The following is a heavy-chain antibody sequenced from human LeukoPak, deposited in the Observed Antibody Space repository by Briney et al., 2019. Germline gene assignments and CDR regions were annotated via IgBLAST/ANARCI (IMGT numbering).Heavy chain of an antibody. V-gene: IGHV3-30*04. D-gene: IGHD3-22*01. Sequence: GRSLRLSCVASGFSFSGYAIHWVRQAPGKGLEWVALISYNGGRKDYADSVKGRFTIDRDNSKNTVYLQMNSLRPDDTVIYFCARQEARNYYYEGLDYWGQGNLVTVSS. CDR1: GFSFSGYA. CDR2: ISYNGGRK. J-gene: IGHJ4*02. CDR3: ARQEARNYYYEGLDY.